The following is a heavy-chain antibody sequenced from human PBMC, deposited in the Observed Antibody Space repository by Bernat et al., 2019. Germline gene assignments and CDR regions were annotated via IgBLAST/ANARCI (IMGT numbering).Heavy chain of an antibody. CDR3: ARYFWDDAFDI. CDR2: INPNSGGT. D-gene: IGHD1-26*01. J-gene: IGHJ3*02. CDR1: GYTFTGYY. V-gene: IGHV1-2*06. Sequence: QVQLVQSGAEVKKPGASVKVSCKASGYTFTGYYMHWVRQAPGQGLEWMGRINPNSGGTNYAQKFHGRVTMTRDTSIRTAYMELGRLRSDGTAVDYCARYFWDDAFDIWGQGTVVTVSS.